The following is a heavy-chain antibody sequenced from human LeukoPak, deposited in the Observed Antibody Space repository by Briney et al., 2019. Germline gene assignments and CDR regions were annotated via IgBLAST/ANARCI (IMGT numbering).Heavy chain of an antibody. D-gene: IGHD6-13*01. Sequence: ASVTVSCKASGGTFSSYAISWVRQAPGQGLEWMGWISAYNGNTNYAQKLQGRVTMTTDTSTSTAYMELRSLRSDDTAVYYCARDVYSSSWDFDYWGQGTLVTISS. V-gene: IGHV1-18*01. J-gene: IGHJ4*02. CDR3: ARDVYSSSWDFDY. CDR1: GGTFSSYA. CDR2: ISAYNGNT.